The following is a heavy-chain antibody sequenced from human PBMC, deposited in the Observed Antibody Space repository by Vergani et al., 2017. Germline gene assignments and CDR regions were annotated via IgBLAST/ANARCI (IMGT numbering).Heavy chain of an antibody. J-gene: IGHJ5*02. CDR1: GVSVTVYN. Sequence: QVRLQESGPGLVKPSETLSLTCHVFGVSVTVYNCNWIRQAPGKGLEWIGSLSTTGGATHARHNPSLKSRVSISVDTSKSQFSLRLTSVTAADSAIYYCAGDTHSWQRADRWGQGLLVSVSS. CDR3: AGDTHSWQRADR. D-gene: IGHD6-13*01. V-gene: IGHV4-59*02. CDR2: LSTTGGA.